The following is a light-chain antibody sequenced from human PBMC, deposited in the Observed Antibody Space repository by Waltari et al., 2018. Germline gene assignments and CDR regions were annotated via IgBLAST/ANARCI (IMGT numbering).Light chain of an antibody. CDR1: QSITSS. CDR3: QQSYITPLT. V-gene: IGKV1-39*01. Sequence: IQMTQSPSSLSASVGDRVTITCRASQSITSSLAWYQQKPGKAPRLLIYAASILQSGVPSRFSGSGSGTDFTLTINGLQPEDFATYYCQQSYITPLTFGPG. J-gene: IGKJ3*01. CDR2: AAS.